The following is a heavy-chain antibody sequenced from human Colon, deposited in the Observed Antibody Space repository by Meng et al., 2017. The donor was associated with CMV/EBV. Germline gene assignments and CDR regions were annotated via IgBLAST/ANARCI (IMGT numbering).Heavy chain of an antibody. Sequence: GESLKISCAASGFTFSNYEMSWVRQAPGKGLEWVASISGDSVDTYFGDSVRGRFAISRDTSKNSLYLQMNSLGAEDTAVYYCARSRNALVRYYDIPSLWGQGTTVTVSS. CDR3: ARSRNALVRYYDIPSL. D-gene: IGHD3-9*01. V-gene: IGHV3-23*01. CDR1: GFTFSNYE. J-gene: IGHJ6*02. CDR2: ISGDSVDT.